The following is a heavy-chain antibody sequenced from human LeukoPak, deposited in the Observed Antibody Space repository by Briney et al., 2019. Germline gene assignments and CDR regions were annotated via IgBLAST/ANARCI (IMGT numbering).Heavy chain of an antibody. D-gene: IGHD3-10*01. CDR3: AKDHNYASGSSYLVGPHYYYMDV. CDR2: ISGSGGST. V-gene: IGHV3-23*01. J-gene: IGHJ6*03. CDR1: GFTFSSYA. Sequence: PGGSLRLSCAASGFTFSSYAMSWVRQAPGKGLEWVSAISGSGGSTYYADSVKGRFTISRDNSRNTLYLEIHSLRAEDAAVYNCAKDHNYASGSSYLVGPHYYYMDVWGKGTTVTVSS.